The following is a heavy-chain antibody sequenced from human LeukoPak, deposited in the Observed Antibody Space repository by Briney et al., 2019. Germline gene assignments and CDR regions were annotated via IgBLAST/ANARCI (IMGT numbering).Heavy chain of an antibody. Sequence: GGSLRLSCAASGFTFSSYSMNWVRQAPGKGLERVSSISSSSSYIYYADSVKGRFTISRDNAKNSLYLQMNSLRAEDTAVYYCARIPTKDYDFWSGSYYYGMDVWGRGTTVTVSS. CDR3: ARIPTKDYDFWSGSYYYGMDV. CDR2: ISSSSSYI. J-gene: IGHJ6*02. V-gene: IGHV3-21*01. D-gene: IGHD3-3*01. CDR1: GFTFSSYS.